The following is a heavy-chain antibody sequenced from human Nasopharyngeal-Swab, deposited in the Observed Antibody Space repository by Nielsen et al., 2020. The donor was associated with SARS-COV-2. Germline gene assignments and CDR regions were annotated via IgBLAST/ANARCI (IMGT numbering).Heavy chain of an antibody. CDR3: ARGYIITKTDYYFDY. D-gene: IGHD3-10*01. CDR2: IWYDGSNK. CDR1: GFTFSSYG. V-gene: IGHV3-33*01. Sequence: GGSLRLFCAASGFTFSSYGMHWVRQAPGKGLEWVAVIWYDGSNKYYADSVKGRFTISRDNSKNTLYLQMNSLRAEDTAVYYCARGYIITKTDYYFDYWGQGTLVTVSS. J-gene: IGHJ4*02.